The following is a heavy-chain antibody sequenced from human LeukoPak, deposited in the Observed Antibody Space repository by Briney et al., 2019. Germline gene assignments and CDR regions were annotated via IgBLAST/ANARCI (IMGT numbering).Heavy chain of an antibody. J-gene: IGHJ1*01. Sequence: GGSLRLSCAASGFTFSSYWMSWVRQAPGSGLEWVANIKQDGSEKYYVDSVKGRFTISRDNAKNSLYLQMNSLRAEDTAVYYCATEYCTNGVCYIREYFQHWGQGTLVTVSS. V-gene: IGHV3-7*01. CDR3: ATEYCTNGVCYIREYFQH. CDR1: GFTFSSYW. D-gene: IGHD2-8*01. CDR2: IKQDGSEK.